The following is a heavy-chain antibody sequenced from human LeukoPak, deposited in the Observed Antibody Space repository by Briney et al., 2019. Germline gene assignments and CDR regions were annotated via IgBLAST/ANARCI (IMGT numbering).Heavy chain of an antibody. CDR1: GFTYSRYW. CDR2: IKGDESYT. J-gene: IGHJ5*02. CDR3: ARENWFDP. Sequence: GGSLRLTCAASGFTYSRYWMHWVRQVPGKGLVWVARIKGDESYTFYADSVKGRFTISRDNAKNSLYLQMNSLRAEDTAVYYCARENWFDPWGQGTLVTVSS. V-gene: IGHV3-74*01.